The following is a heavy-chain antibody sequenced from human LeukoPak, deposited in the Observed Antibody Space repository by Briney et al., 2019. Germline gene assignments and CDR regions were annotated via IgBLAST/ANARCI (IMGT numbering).Heavy chain of an antibody. D-gene: IGHD6-6*01. CDR1: GGSFSGYY. Sequence: SETLSLTCAVYGGSFSGYYWSWIRQPPGKGLEWIGEINHSGSTNYNPSLKSRVTMSVDTSKNQFSLKLNSVTAADTAVYYCAKVAGYGSSLTYYFDYWGQGTLVTVSS. V-gene: IGHV4-34*01. CDR3: AKVAGYGSSLTYYFDY. J-gene: IGHJ4*02. CDR2: INHSGST.